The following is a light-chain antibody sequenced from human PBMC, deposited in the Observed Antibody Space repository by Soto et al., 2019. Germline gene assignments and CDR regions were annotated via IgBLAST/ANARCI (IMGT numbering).Light chain of an antibody. V-gene: IGKV3-15*01. CDR1: RTVSVN. J-gene: IGKJ4*01. CDR3: QQYSAWPPLA. Sequence: EVVMTQSPATLSVSPGDTATLACRASRTVSVNVAWYQQKPGQAPRLLIFGASTRATGIPARLSGGGSGTEFALTVSILQSEEFAVYYCQQYSAWPPLAFGGGTKVEI. CDR2: GAS.